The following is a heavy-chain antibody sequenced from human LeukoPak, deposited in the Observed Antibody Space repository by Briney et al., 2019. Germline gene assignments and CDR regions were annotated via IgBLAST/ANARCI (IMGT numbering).Heavy chain of an antibody. J-gene: IGHJ3*02. CDR2: IYYSGST. CDR3: AREHNSSLMSDAFDI. V-gene: IGHV4-61*01. D-gene: IGHD6-13*01. CDR1: GGSVSSENFY. Sequence: SETLSLTCTVSGGSVSSENFYWSWIRQPPGKGLEWIGYIYYSGSTNSNPSLKSRVTISVDTSKNQFSLKLSSVTAADTAVYYCAREHNSSLMSDAFDIWGRGTMVTVSS.